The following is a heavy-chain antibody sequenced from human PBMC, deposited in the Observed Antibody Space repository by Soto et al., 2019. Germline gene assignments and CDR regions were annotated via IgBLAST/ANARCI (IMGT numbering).Heavy chain of an antibody. J-gene: IGHJ5*02. Sequence: SETLSLTCTVSGGSISSYYWSWIRQPPGKGLEWIGYIHYSGSTNYNPSLKSRVTISGDTSKMQFSLKLSLVTAADTAVYYCARLAVVAVGRGWFDPWGQGTLVTVPS. CDR2: IHYSGST. D-gene: IGHD3-22*01. V-gene: IGHV4-59*08. CDR3: ARLAVVAVGRGWFDP. CDR1: GGSISSYY.